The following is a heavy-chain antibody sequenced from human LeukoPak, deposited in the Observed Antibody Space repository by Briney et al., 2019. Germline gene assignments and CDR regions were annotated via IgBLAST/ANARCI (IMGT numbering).Heavy chain of an antibody. CDR1: GYSFTTYW. CDR3: ARLHTVVRFLDF. CDR2: IYPDDSDT. Sequence: GESLKISCKGGGYSFTTYWVALVRRVPGKDLEWMGIIYPDDSDTRYNPSFRGHVTISADKSINTAYLQWNSLRASDTAIYYCARLHTVVRFLDFWGHGTQVTVSS. J-gene: IGHJ4*01. V-gene: IGHV5-51*01. D-gene: IGHD2-21*01.